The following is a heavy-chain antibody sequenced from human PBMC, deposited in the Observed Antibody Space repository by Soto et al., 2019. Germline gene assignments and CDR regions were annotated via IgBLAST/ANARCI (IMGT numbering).Heavy chain of an antibody. V-gene: IGHV4-34*01. CDR2: INHSGST. CDR3: ARGLVDSTIFGVVTHDAFDI. D-gene: IGHD3-3*01. Sequence: SETLSLTCAFYGGSFRGYYWSWIRQPPGKGLEWIGEINHSGSTNYNPSLKSRVTISVDTSKNQFSLKLSSVTAADTAVYYCARGLVDSTIFGVVTHDAFDIWGQGTMVTVSS. J-gene: IGHJ3*02. CDR1: GGSFRGYY.